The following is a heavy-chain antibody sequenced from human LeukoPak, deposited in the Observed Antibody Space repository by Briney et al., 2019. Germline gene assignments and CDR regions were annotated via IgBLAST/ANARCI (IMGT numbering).Heavy chain of an antibody. V-gene: IGHV3-23*01. J-gene: IGHJ4*02. D-gene: IGHD3-10*01. Sequence: GGSLRLSCAASGFTFSSYAMSWVRQAPGKGLEWVSAISGGGGSTYYADSVKGRFTISRDNSKNTLYLQMNSLRAEDTAVYYCAKDLWFGETPPDYWGQGTLVTVSS. CDR1: GFTFSSYA. CDR2: ISGGGGST. CDR3: AKDLWFGETPPDY.